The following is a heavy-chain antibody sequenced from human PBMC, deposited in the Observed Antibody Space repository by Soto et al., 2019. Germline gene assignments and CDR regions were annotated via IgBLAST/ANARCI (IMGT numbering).Heavy chain of an antibody. V-gene: IGHV3-23*01. CDR3: AKDPHYYDSSGYFDY. Sequence: PGGSLRLSCAASGFTFISYAMSWVLQAPGKGLGWVSAISGSGGSTYYADSVKGRFTISRDNSKNTLYLQMNSLRAEDTAVYYCAKDPHYYDSSGYFDYWGQRTLVTVSS. CDR2: ISGSGGST. D-gene: IGHD3-22*01. CDR1: GFTFISYA. J-gene: IGHJ4*02.